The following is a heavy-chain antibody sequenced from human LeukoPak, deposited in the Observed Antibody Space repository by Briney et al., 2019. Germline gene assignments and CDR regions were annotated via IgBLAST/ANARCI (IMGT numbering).Heavy chain of an antibody. CDR2: IYTSGST. J-gene: IGHJ6*03. CDR3: ARDTAMVDYYYYYMDV. V-gene: IGHV4-4*07. Sequence: SETLSLTCTVSGGSISSYYWSWIRQPAGKGLEWIGRIYTSGSTNYNPSLKSRVTMSVDTSKNQFSLKLSSVTAADTAVYYCARDTAMVDYYYYYMDVWGKGTTVTVSS. CDR1: GGSISSYY. D-gene: IGHD5-18*01.